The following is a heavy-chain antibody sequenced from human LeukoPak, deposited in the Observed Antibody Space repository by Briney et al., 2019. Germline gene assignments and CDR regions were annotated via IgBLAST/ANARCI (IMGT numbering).Heavy chain of an antibody. CDR1: GGSISSYY. D-gene: IGHD3-3*01. Sequence: SETLSLTCTVSGGSISSYYWSWIRQPAGKGLEWLGHIYTSGSTNYNPCLKSRVTMSVDTSKNQFSLKLSSVTAADTAVYYCARDSAMVYHDFWSAPSYYYYGMDVWGQGTTVTVAS. CDR3: ARDSAMVYHDFWSAPSYYYYGMDV. J-gene: IGHJ6*02. CDR2: IYTSGST. V-gene: IGHV4-4*07.